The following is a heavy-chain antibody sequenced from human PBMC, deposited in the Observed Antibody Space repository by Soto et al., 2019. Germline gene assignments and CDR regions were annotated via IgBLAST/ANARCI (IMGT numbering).Heavy chain of an antibody. CDR2: IDPSDSYT. CDR3: ARRNSYGYYYSGMDV. D-gene: IGHD5-18*01. Sequence: GESLKISCKGSGYSFTSYWISWVRQMPGKGLEWMGRIDPSDSYTNYSPSFQGHATISADKSISTAYLQGSSLNAADTAVYYCARRNSYGYYYSGMDVWGQGTTVTVSS. J-gene: IGHJ6*02. CDR1: GYSFTSYW. V-gene: IGHV5-10-1*01.